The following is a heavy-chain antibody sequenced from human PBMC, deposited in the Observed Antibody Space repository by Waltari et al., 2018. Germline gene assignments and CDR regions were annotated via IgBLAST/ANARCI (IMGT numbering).Heavy chain of an antibody. V-gene: IGHV3-53*04. Sequence: EVQLVESGGGLVQPGGSLRLSCAASGVTVSSHYMSWVRRAPGKGLEWASVIISGGGTYDADSVKARFTISRHNSKNTLYLQMNSLRAEDTAVYYCASPGEGGAFDIWGQGTMVTVSS. CDR1: GVTVSSHY. J-gene: IGHJ3*02. CDR2: IISGGGT. D-gene: IGHD3-16*01. CDR3: ASPGEGGAFDI.